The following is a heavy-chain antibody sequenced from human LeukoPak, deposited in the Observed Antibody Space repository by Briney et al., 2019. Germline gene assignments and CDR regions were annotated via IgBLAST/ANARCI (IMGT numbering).Heavy chain of an antibody. Sequence: GGSLRLSFAASVFTFSDHYMDWVRQGPGKGLAWVGRIRKKGDTYTTEYAASVKGRFTISREDSKNSVYLRMNSLRTEDTAEYYCVRMGPLDYEAFDVWGQGTTVTVSS. V-gene: IGHV3-72*01. J-gene: IGHJ3*01. CDR2: IRKKGDTYTT. CDR3: VRMGPLDYEAFDV. CDR1: VFTFSDHY. D-gene: IGHD3/OR15-3a*01.